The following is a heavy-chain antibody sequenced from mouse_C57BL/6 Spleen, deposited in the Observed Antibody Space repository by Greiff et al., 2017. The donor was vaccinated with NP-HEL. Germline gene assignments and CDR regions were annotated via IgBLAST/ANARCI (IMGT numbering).Heavy chain of an antibody. Sequence: EVKVEESGPSLVRPSQTLSLTCTVTGFSINSDCYWIWIRQCPGNKREYIGYTFYSGITYYNPSLESRTYITRDTSKNQVSLKLSSVTTEDTATYYGARAGVQWYFDVWGTGTTVTVSS. CDR1: GFSINSDCY. V-gene: IGHV3-3*01. J-gene: IGHJ1*03. CDR3: ARAGVQWYFDV. CDR2: TFYSGIT.